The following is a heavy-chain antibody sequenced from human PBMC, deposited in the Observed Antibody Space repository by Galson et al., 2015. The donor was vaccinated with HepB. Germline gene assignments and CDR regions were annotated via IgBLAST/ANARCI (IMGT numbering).Heavy chain of an antibody. D-gene: IGHD6-6*01. V-gene: IGHV5-10-1*01. J-gene: IGHJ4*02. Sequence: QSGAEVTKPGESLRISCKASGYSFTNYWISWVRQMPGKGLEWMGRIDPSDSYTNYSPSFQGHVTISADKSIRTAYLQWSSLKASDTASYYGASRAARPVGLAYWGQGTPVTVSS. CDR3: ASRAARPVGLAY. CDR2: IDPSDSYT. CDR1: GYSFTNYW.